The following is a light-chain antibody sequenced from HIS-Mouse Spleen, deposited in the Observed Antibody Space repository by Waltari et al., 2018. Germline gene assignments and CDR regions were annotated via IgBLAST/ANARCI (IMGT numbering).Light chain of an antibody. J-gene: IGLJ3*02. CDR2: EGS. CDR1: SSDVGSYNL. V-gene: IGLV2-23*01. Sequence: QSALTQPASVSGSPGQSIAVSCTGTSSDVGSYNLVSWYQQHPGKAPKLRLYEGSKRPSGVSTRYPGPKSGKTASLTTSELQAEDEADYYCCSYAGSSTWVFGGGTKLTVL. CDR3: CSYAGSSTWV.